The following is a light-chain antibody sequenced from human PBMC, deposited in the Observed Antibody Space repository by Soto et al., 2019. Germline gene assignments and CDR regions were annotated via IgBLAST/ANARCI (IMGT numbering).Light chain of an antibody. CDR2: DSS. Sequence: EIVLTQSPATLSLSPGGRATLSCRASQSVSGYLAWYQQKPGQAPRLLIYDSSKRATGIPARFSGSGSGTDFTLTISSLEPEDFAVYYCQQRSNWPWTFGQGTKVEIK. CDR3: QQRSNWPWT. V-gene: IGKV3-11*01. CDR1: QSVSGY. J-gene: IGKJ1*01.